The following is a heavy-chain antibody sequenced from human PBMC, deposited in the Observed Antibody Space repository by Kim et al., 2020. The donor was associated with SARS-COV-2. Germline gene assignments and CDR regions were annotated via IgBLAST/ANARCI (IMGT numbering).Heavy chain of an antibody. CDR2: IYYSGST. D-gene: IGHD3-22*01. CDR3: ATALGGYYYDSSGYSRLDAFDI. CDR1: GGSISSYY. Sequence: SETLSLTCTVSGGSISSYYWSWIRQPPGKGLEWIGYIYYSGSTNYNPSLKSRVTISVDTSKNQFSLKLSSVTAADTAVYYCATALGGYYYDSSGYSRLDAFDIWGQGTMVTVSS. V-gene: IGHV4-59*08. J-gene: IGHJ3*02.